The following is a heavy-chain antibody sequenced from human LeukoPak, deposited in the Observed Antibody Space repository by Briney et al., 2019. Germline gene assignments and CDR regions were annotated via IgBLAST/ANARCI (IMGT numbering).Heavy chain of an antibody. CDR1: GYSFTSYW. Sequence: GESLKISCKGPGYSFTSYWIGWVRQMPGKGLEWMGIIYPGDSDTRYSPSFQGQVTISADKSISTAYLQWSSLKASDTAMYYCASNERCSSTNCYAFDYWGQGTLDTVSS. V-gene: IGHV5-51*01. J-gene: IGHJ4*02. CDR2: IYPGDSDT. CDR3: ASNERCSSTNCYAFDY. D-gene: IGHD2-2*01.